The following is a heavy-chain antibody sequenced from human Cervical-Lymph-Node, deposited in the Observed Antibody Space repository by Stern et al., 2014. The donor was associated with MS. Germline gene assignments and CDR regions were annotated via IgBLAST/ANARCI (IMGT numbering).Heavy chain of an antibody. CDR1: GGSISSYY. Sequence: QVQLQESGPGLVKPSETLSLTCTVSGGSISSYYWSWIRQPPGKGLEWIGYIYYSGSTNYNPSLKSRVTISVDTSKNQFSLKLSSVTAADTAVYYCARAPLYDFWTLWGQGTLVTVSS. CDR2: IYYSGST. D-gene: IGHD3-3*01. V-gene: IGHV4-59*01. J-gene: IGHJ4*02. CDR3: ARAPLYDFWTL.